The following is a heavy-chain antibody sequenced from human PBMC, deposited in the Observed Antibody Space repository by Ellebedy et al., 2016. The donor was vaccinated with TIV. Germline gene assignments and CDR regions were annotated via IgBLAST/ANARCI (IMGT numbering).Heavy chain of an antibody. CDR2: IYTSGST. CDR3: ARDQFDYDSSGYWYFDL. Sequence: SETLSLXXTVSGGSISSYYWSWIRQPAGKGLEWIGRIYTSGSTNYNPSLKSRVTMSVDTSKNQFSLKLSSVTAADTAVYYCARDQFDYDSSGYWYFDLWGRGTLVTVSS. CDR1: GGSISSYY. D-gene: IGHD3-22*01. J-gene: IGHJ2*01. V-gene: IGHV4-4*07.